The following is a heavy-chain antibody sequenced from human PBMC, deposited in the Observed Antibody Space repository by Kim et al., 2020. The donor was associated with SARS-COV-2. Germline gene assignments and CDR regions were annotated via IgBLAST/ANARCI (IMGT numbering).Heavy chain of an antibody. Sequence: GGSLRLSCAASGFTFSSYAMHWVRQAPGKGLEWVAVISYDGSNKYYADSVKGRFTISRDNSKNTLYLQMNSLRAEDTAVYYCARSRGWFGELGDYWGQGTLVTVSS. V-gene: IGHV3-30*04. CDR2: ISYDGSNK. CDR3: ARSRGWFGELGDY. J-gene: IGHJ4*02. CDR1: GFTFSSYA. D-gene: IGHD3-10*01.